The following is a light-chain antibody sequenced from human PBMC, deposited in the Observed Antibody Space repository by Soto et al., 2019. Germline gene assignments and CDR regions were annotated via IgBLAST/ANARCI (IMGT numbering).Light chain of an antibody. J-gene: IGKJ1*01. CDR2: GAS. Sequence: EIVMTQSPATLSVSPGERVTLSCGASQSAGSNLAWYQQKPGLAPRLLIYGASTRATGVPARFRGSGSGTEFTLTISSLQSEDFAVYYCQQYNNWPRTFGQGTKVEIK. CDR1: QSAGSN. CDR3: QQYNNWPRT. V-gene: IGKV3-15*01.